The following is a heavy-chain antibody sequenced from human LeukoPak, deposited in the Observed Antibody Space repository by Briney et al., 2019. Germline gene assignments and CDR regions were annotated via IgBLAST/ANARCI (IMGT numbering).Heavy chain of an antibody. CDR2: IYYSGST. V-gene: IGHV4-39*01. J-gene: IGHJ5*02. CDR3: ARRRGYCSSTSCLNWFDP. Sequence: SETLSLTCTVSGGSISSSNYYWGWIRQPPGKGLGWIGSIYYSGSTYYNPSLKSRVTISVDTSKNQFSLKLSSVAAADTAVYYCARRRGYCSSTSCLNWFDPWGQGTLVTVSS. D-gene: IGHD2-2*01. CDR1: GGSISSSNYY.